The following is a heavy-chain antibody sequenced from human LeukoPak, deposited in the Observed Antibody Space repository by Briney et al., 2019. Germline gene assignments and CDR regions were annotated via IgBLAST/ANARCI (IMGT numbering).Heavy chain of an antibody. J-gene: IGHJ4*02. D-gene: IGHD1-26*01. V-gene: IGHV4-39*01. CDR3: ARHPSGSSFDY. CDR1: GGSIRSSSYY. CDR2: IHYTGST. Sequence: SETLSLTCSVSGGSIRSSSYYWGWIRQPPGKGLEWVGTIHYTGSTYYTPSLKSRVTVSVDTSNNQFSLKVSSVTAADTAVYYCARHPSGSSFDYWGQGTLVAVSS.